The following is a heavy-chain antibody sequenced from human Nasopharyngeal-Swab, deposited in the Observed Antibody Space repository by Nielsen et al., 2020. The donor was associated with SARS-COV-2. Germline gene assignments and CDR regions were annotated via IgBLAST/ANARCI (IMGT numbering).Heavy chain of an antibody. J-gene: IGHJ4*02. Sequence: VRQMPGKGLGWMGRIDPSDSYTNYSPSFQGHVTISADKSISTAYLQWRSLKASDTAMYYFSRHPYYDSSGYSPLYFDYWGQGTLVTVSS. V-gene: IGHV5-10-1*01. CDR2: IDPSDSYT. CDR3: SRHPYYDSSGYSPLYFDY. D-gene: IGHD3-22*01.